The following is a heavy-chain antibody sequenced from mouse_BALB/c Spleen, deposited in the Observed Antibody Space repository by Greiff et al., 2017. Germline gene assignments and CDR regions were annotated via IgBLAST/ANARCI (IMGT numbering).Heavy chain of an antibody. CDR2: ISSGGSYT. CDR3: TRDRDGSSEGFAY. J-gene: IGHJ3*01. V-gene: IGHV5-6-4*01. D-gene: IGHD1-1*01. CDR1: GFTFSSYT. Sequence: EVNLVESGGGLVKPGGSLKLSCAASGFTFSSYTMSWVRQTPEKRLEWVATISSGGSYTYYPDSVKGRFTISRDNAKNTLYLQMSSLKSEDTAMYYCTRDRDGSSEGFAYWGQGTLVTVSA.